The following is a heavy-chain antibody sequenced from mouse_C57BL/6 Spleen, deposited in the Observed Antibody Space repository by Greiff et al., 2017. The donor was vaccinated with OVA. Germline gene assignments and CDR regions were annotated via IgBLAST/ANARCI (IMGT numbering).Heavy chain of an antibody. V-gene: IGHV1-26*01. CDR2: INPNNGGT. J-gene: IGHJ3*01. CDR3: ARVNSGRFAY. Sequence: EVQLQQSGPELVKPGASVKISCKASGYTFTDYYMNWVKQSHGKSLEWIGDINPNNGGTSYNQKFKGKATLTVDKSSSTAYMELLCLTSVYSAVYYCARVNSGRFAYWGQGTLVTVSA. D-gene: IGHD3-2*02. CDR1: GYTFTDYY.